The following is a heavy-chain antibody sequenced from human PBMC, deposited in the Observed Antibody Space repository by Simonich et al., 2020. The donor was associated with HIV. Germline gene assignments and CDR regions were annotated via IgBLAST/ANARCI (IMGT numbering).Heavy chain of an antibody. D-gene: IGHD3-22*01. CDR2: IYYIGRN. CDR3: ARHDSSGFDY. Sequence: QLQLQESGPGLVKPSETLSLTCTVSGGSISSSSYHWGWIRQPPGKGLEWIGSIYYIGRNYYNPALKSRVTLSVDTSKNQFSLKLSSVTAADTAVYYCARHDSSGFDYWGQGTLVTVSS. V-gene: IGHV4-39*01. J-gene: IGHJ4*02. CDR1: GGSISSSSYH.